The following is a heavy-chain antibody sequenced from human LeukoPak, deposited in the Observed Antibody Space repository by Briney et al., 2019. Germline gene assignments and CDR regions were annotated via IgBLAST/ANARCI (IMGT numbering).Heavy chain of an antibody. CDR1: GFTFSSYA. Sequence: PGGSLRLSCAASGFTFSSYAMSWVRQAPGKGLEWGSAISGSGGSTYYADSVKGRFTISRDNSRNTLYLQMNSLRAEDTAVYYCAKGRGGSGSYYLDYDYWGQGTLVTVSS. J-gene: IGHJ4*02. CDR2: ISGSGGST. CDR3: AKGRGGSGSYYLDYDY. V-gene: IGHV3-23*01. D-gene: IGHD3-10*01.